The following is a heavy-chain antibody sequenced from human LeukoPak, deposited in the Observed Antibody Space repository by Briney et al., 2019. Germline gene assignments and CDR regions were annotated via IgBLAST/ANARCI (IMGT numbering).Heavy chain of an antibody. CDR2: ISYGGSNK. Sequence: GGSLRLSCAASGFTFSSYAMHWVRQAPGKGLEWVAIISYGGSNKYYADSVKGRFTISRDNSKNTLYLQMNSLRTEDTAVYYCASLSGSYYYYYYYGMDVWGQGTTVTVSS. J-gene: IGHJ6*02. CDR1: GFTFSSYA. V-gene: IGHV3-30-3*01. D-gene: IGHD1-26*01. CDR3: ASLSGSYYYYYYYGMDV.